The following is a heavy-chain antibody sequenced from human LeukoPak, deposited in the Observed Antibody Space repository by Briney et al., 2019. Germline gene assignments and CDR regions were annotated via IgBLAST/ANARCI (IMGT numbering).Heavy chain of an antibody. Sequence: GGSLRLSCAASGFTFSSYWMSWVRQAPGKGLEWVSGISWNSGSIGYADSVKGRFTISRDNAKNSLYLQMNSLRAEDTALYYCAKAFSDYDILTVRFDPWGQGTLVTVSS. CDR2: ISWNSGSI. CDR1: GFTFSSYW. D-gene: IGHD3-9*01. J-gene: IGHJ5*02. V-gene: IGHV3-9*01. CDR3: AKAFSDYDILTVRFDP.